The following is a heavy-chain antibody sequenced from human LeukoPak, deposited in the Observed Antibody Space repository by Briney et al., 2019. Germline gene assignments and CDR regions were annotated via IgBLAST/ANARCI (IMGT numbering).Heavy chain of an antibody. CDR2: ISSSSSYI. Sequence: GGSLRLSCAASGFTFSSYSMNWVRQAPGKGLEWVSSISSSSSYIYYADSVKGRFTISRDNAKNSLYLQMNSLRAEDTAVYYCAKDKQMYYFDSSGYNDAFDMWGQGTMVTVS. CDR3: AKDKQMYYFDSSGYNDAFDM. V-gene: IGHV3-21*04. D-gene: IGHD3-22*01. CDR1: GFTFSSYS. J-gene: IGHJ3*02.